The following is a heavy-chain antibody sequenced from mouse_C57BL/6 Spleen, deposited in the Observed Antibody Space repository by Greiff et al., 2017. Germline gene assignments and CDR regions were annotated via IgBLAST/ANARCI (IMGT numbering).Heavy chain of an antibody. CDR2: IYPGDGDT. J-gene: IGHJ3*01. CDR3: ARSGTAQASWFAY. Sequence: VQLQQSGPELVKPGASVKISCKASGYAFSSSWMNWVKQGPGKGLEWIGLIYPGDGDTNYNGKFKGKATLTADKTSSTAYRQLSSLTSEDSAVYFCARSGTAQASWFAYWGQGTLVTVSA. CDR1: GYAFSSSW. V-gene: IGHV1-82*01. D-gene: IGHD3-2*02.